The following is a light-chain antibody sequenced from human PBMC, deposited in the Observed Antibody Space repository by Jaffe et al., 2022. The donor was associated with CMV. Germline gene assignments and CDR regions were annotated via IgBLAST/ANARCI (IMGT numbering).Light chain of an antibody. Sequence: EIVLTQSPATLSLSPGERATLSCRASQSVSSYLAWYQQKPGQAPRLLIYDASKRATGVPARFSGSGSGTDFTLTISSLDPEDFAVYYCQQRGDWPRSFGQGTKVEI. J-gene: IGKJ1*01. CDR2: DAS. V-gene: IGKV3-11*01. CDR3: QQRGDWPRS. CDR1: QSVSSY.